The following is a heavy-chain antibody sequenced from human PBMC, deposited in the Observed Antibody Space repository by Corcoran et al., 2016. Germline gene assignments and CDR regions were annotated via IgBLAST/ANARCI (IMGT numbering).Heavy chain of an antibody. CDR3: AARSPGGYVIDY. CDR1: GGSISSGGYY. CDR2: IYYSGNT. J-gene: IGHJ4*02. Sequence: QVQLQESGPGLVKPSQTLSLTCTVSGGSISSGGYYWSWIRQHPGKGLEWIGYIYYSGNTNYNPSLKSRVTISVDTSKNQFSLKLISVTAADTAVYYCAARSPGGYVIDYWGQGTLVTVSS. D-gene: IGHD3-22*01. V-gene: IGHV4-61*08.